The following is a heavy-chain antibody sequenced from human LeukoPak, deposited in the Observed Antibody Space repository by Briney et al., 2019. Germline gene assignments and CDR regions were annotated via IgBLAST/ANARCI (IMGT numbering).Heavy chain of an antibody. Sequence: GGSLRLSCVASGFSFEDFAMHWVRQAPGKGLEWVSGISANSKSINYGDSVKGRFTISRDNAKNSMYLQMNSLRAEDTALYYCAKSTIAVAGYFDYWGQGTLVTVSS. CDR1: GFSFEDFA. CDR2: ISANSKSI. V-gene: IGHV3-9*01. J-gene: IGHJ4*02. CDR3: AKSTIAVAGYFDY. D-gene: IGHD6-19*01.